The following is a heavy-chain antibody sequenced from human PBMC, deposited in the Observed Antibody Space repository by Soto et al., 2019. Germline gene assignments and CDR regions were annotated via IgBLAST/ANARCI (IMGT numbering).Heavy chain of an antibody. CDR3: ARDRRSFYGSGSYHHPRYYGMDV. J-gene: IGHJ6*02. CDR1: GGTFSSYA. D-gene: IGHD3-10*01. CDR2: IIPIFGTA. Sequence: QVQLVQSGAEVKKPGSSVKVSCKASGGTFSSYAISWVRQAPGQGLEWMGGIIPIFGTANYAQKFQGRVTITADESTSTAYMELSSLRSEDTAVYYCARDRRSFYGSGSYHHPRYYGMDVWGQGTTVTVSS. V-gene: IGHV1-69*01.